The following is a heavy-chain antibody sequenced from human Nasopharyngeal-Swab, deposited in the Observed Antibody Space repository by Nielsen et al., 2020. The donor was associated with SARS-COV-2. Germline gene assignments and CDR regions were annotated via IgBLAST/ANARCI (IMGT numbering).Heavy chain of an antibody. CDR3: ARDYDVDTAMVDYYYGMDV. V-gene: IGHV1-2*06. Sequence: ASVKVSCKASGYTFTDYYIHWVRQAPGQGLEWMGRINPKSGGTNYAQKFQGRVTMTRDTSISTAHMELSRLRSDDTAVYYCARDYDVDTAMVDYYYGMDVWGQGTTVTVSS. D-gene: IGHD5-18*01. J-gene: IGHJ6*02. CDR2: INPKSGGT. CDR1: GYTFTDYY.